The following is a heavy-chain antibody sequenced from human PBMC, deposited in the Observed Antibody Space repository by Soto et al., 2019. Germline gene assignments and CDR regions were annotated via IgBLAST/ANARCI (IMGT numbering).Heavy chain of an antibody. Sequence: PGGSLRLSCAASGFIFSDSPIHWVRQASGKGLEWVGRIRSKGDNYATAYAASVRGRFTISRDDSKNTAYLQMNSLKTDDTAVYYCTRLVEWDQGNEYWGQGPLVTVSS. J-gene: IGHJ4*02. CDR2: IRSKGDNYAT. D-gene: IGHD3-3*01. CDR1: GFIFSDSP. CDR3: TRLVEWDQGNEY. V-gene: IGHV3-73*01.